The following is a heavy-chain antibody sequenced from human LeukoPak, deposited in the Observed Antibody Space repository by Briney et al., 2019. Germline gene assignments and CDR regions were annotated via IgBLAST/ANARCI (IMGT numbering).Heavy chain of an antibody. V-gene: IGHV4-39*07. J-gene: IGHJ4*02. CDR1: GGSISSSSYY. CDR3: GRVGNDLYPYYFDY. Sequence: SETLSLTCTVSGGSISSSSYYWGWIRQPPGKGLEWIGTIYYSGITYYNPSLRSRVTITVDTSKNQFSLKLSSVTAADTAVYYCGRVGNDLYPYYFDYWGQGTLVTVSS. CDR2: IYYSGIT. D-gene: IGHD5/OR15-5a*01.